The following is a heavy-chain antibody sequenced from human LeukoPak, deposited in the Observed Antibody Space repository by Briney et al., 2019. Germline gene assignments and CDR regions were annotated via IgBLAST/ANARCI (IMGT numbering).Heavy chain of an antibody. Sequence: GGSLRLSCAASGLTFSNYGMQWVRQAPGKGLEWVAVISYDGSAKYYSDSVKGRFTISSDNSQNTLYLQMNSLRAEDTAIYYCAKESGKRSYGAYFDYWGQGTLVTVSS. J-gene: IGHJ4*02. D-gene: IGHD4-17*01. V-gene: IGHV3-30*18. CDR2: ISYDGSAK. CDR1: GLTFSNYG. CDR3: AKESGKRSYGAYFDY.